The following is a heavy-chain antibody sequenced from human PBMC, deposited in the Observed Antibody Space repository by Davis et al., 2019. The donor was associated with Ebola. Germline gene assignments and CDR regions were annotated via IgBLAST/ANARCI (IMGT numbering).Heavy chain of an antibody. Sequence: GESLKISCAASGFTVSSNYMSWVRQAPGKGLEWVANIKQDGSEEYYVDSVKGRFTISRDNAKNSLYLQMNSLRAEDTAVYYCAKRAGTWGQGTLVTVSS. CDR1: GFTVSSNY. CDR2: IKQDGSEE. J-gene: IGHJ5*02. CDR3: AKRAGT. V-gene: IGHV3-7*01. D-gene: IGHD3-10*01.